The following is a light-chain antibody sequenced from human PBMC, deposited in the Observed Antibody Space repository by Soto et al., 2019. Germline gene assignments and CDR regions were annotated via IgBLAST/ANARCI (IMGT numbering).Light chain of an antibody. Sequence: EVVMTQSPATLSVSPGERATLSCRASQSVSSNLACYQQKPGQAPRLLIYGASSRATGSPDRFSGSGSGTDFTLTISRLEPEDFAVYYCQQYNNWPWTFGQGTKVDIK. CDR1: QSVSSN. J-gene: IGKJ1*01. CDR3: QQYNNWPWT. CDR2: GAS. V-gene: IGKV3D-15*01.